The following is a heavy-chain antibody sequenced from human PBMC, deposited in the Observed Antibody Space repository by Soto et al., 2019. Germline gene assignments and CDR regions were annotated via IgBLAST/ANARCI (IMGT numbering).Heavy chain of an antibody. V-gene: IGHV4-34*01. CDR2: INHSGST. J-gene: IGHJ5*02. CDR1: GGSFSGYY. Sequence: SETLSLTCAVYGGSFSGYYWSWIRQPPGKGLEWIGEINHSGSTNYNPSLKSRVTISVDTSKNQFSLKLSSVTAADTAVYYYARVLENWFDPWGQGTLVTVSS. CDR3: ARVLENWFDP.